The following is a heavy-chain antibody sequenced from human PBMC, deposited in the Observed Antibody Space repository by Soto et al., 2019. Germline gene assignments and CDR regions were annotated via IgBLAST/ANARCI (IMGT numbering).Heavy chain of an antibody. CDR3: ARDQVGLSDWFDP. Sequence: ASVKVSCKASGGTFSSYTISWVRQAPGQGLEWMGRIIPTLGIANYAQKFQGRVTITADKSTSTAYMELSSLRSEDTAVYYCARDQVGLSDWFDPWGQGTLVTVSS. D-gene: IGHD2-2*01. CDR1: GGTFSSYT. V-gene: IGHV1-69*04. CDR2: IIPTLGIA. J-gene: IGHJ5*02.